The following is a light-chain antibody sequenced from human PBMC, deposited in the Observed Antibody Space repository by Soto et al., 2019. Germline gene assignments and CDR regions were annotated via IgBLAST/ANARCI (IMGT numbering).Light chain of an antibody. CDR2: EAS. J-gene: IGKJ1*01. V-gene: IGKV1-5*03. CDR3: QQYSTYSRA. CDR1: QNINSR. Sequence: DIQMTQSPSTLPASVGDRVTITCRASQNINSRLAWYQQKPGKAPNLLIYEASSLQTGVPSRFSGSGSGTAFSLTISSLQPDDFATFYCQQYSTYSRAFGQGTKVEI.